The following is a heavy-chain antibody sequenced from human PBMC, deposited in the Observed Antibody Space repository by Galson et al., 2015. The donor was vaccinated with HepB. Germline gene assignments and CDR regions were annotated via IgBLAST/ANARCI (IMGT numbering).Heavy chain of an antibody. Sequence: SLRLSCAASGFTFSSYAMHWVRQAPGKGLEWVAVISYDGSNKYYADSVKGRFTISRDNSKNTLYLQMNSLRAEDTAVYYCARDNEYSGYEISYFDYWGQGTLVTVSS. CDR1: GFTFSSYA. V-gene: IGHV3-30-3*01. CDR2: ISYDGSNK. D-gene: IGHD5-12*01. CDR3: ARDNEYSGYEISYFDY. J-gene: IGHJ4*02.